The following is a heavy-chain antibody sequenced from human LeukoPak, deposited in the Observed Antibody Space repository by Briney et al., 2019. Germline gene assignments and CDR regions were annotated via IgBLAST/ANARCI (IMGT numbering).Heavy chain of an antibody. Sequence: PGGSLRLSCAASVFTFSSYAMSLVRQAPGKGLEWVSGISAGGDKTYYRDSVKGRITISRDNSKNTLYLQMNSLRAEDTAIYYCAKSRGSTLFDYWGQETLVTVSS. CDR2: ISAGGDKT. J-gene: IGHJ4*02. V-gene: IGHV3-23*01. CDR3: AKSRGSTLFDY. D-gene: IGHD1-26*01. CDR1: VFTFSSYA.